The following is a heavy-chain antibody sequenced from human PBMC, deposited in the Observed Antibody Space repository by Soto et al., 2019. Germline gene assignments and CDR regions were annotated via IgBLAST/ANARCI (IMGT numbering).Heavy chain of an antibody. CDR3: ARDRLRSYDSSGFYS. Sequence: GASVKVSSKASGYTFASYAMSWMRQAPGQGLELMGWINAGNGNTKYSQKFEDRVTMTTATSTNTVFLELRSLKSDDTAIYYRARDRLRSYDSSGFYSWGQGTMVTVSS. J-gene: IGHJ4*02. D-gene: IGHD3-22*01. CDR1: GYTFASYA. CDR2: INAGNGNT. V-gene: IGHV1-18*01.